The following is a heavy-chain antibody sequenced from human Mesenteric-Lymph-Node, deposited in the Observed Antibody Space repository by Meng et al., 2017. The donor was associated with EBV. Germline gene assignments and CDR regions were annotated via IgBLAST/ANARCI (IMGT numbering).Heavy chain of an antibody. CDR1: GGSISSSSYY. CDR3: ARSPFRYGDYHY. Sequence: QPPVQESGPGLAKPSETLSLTCNVSGGSISSSSYYWGWIRQPPGKGLEWIGSIDYSGNTYYNPSLNSRLTILRDTSNNQFSLKLSSVTAADTAVYYCARSPFRYGDYHYWGQGTLVTVSS. V-gene: IGHV4-39*07. CDR2: IDYSGNT. J-gene: IGHJ4*02. D-gene: IGHD4-17*01.